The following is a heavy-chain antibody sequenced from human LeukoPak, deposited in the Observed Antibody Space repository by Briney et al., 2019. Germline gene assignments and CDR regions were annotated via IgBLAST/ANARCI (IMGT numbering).Heavy chain of an antibody. D-gene: IGHD5-18*01. CDR3: ARGRNPGGYSYGRYFDY. J-gene: IGHJ4*02. V-gene: IGHV3-21*01. CDR2: ISSSSSYI. Sequence: GGSLRLSCAASGFTFSSYSMNWVRQAPGKGLEWVSSISSSSSYIYYADSVKGRFTISRDNAKNSLYLQMNSLRAEDTAVYYCARGRNPGGYSYGRYFDYWGQGTLVTVSS. CDR1: GFTFSSYS.